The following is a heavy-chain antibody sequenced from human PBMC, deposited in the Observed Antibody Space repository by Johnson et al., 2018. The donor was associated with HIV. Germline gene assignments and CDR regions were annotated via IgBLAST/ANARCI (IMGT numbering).Heavy chain of an antibody. CDR1: GFTFDDYG. CDR2: ISGSGTNI. V-gene: IGHV3-20*04. J-gene: IGHJ3*01. Sequence: MLLVESGGGVVRPGGSLRLSCAASGFTFDDYGMSWVCQGTGQGLEWVSYISGSGTNIYSADSVKGRFTISSDNAKKSLFLQMNSLRAEETALYSCARVGVDDAFDFWGQGTMVTVSS. CDR3: ARVGVDDAFDF. D-gene: IGHD2-15*01.